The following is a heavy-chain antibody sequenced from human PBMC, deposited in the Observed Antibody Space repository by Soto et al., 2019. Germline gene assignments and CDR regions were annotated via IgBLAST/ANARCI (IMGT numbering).Heavy chain of an antibody. CDR1: GFTFSSYA. CDR2: ISYDGSNK. D-gene: IGHD4-17*01. V-gene: IGHV3-30-3*01. CDR3: ARGEIGDYEGLDY. Sequence: PGGSLRLSCAASGFTFSSYAMHWVRQAPGKGLEWVAVISYDGSNKYYADSVKGRFTISRDNSKNTLYLQMNSLRAEDTAVYYCARGEIGDYEGLDYWGRGTLVTVSS. J-gene: IGHJ4*02.